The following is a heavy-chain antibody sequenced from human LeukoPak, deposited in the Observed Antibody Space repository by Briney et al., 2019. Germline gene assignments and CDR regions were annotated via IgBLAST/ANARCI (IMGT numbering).Heavy chain of an antibody. CDR3: TTDGVGVEGATYDN. D-gene: IGHD1-26*01. J-gene: IGHJ4*02. Sequence: GGSLRLSCAASGFTFIDAWMAWVRQAPGKGLEWVGRIKAKAHGGTIEYAAPVKGRFTISRDDSKNTLYLQMNSLKTEDTAVYYCTTDGVGVEGATYDNWGQGTLVSVSS. CDR1: GFTFIDAW. CDR2: IKAKAHGGTI. V-gene: IGHV3-15*01.